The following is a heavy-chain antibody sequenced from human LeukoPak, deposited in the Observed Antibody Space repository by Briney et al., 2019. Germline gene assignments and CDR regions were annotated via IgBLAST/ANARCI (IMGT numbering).Heavy chain of an antibody. CDR2: VYAGGNTP. V-gene: IGHV3-23*03. D-gene: IGHD3-16*01. Sequence: GESLRLSCAGSGFSFGSFAIAWVRQAPGRGLDWVSGVYAGGNTPDYPDSVRGRFTASRDHSKSTLYLQINSQRGEGTAVYYCAKDLTFGDGRWEFDAWGQGNLVTVSS. CDR3: AKDLTFGDGRWEFDA. CDR1: GFSFGSFA. J-gene: IGHJ5*02.